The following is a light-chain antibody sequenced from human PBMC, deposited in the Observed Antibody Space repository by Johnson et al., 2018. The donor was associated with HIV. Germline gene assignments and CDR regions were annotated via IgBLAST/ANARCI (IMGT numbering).Light chain of an antibody. Sequence: QSVLTQPPSVSAAPGQKVTISCSGSSSNIGNNCVSWYQQLPGTAPKLLIYANNKRPSGIADRFSDSKSGTSATLGITGLPTGDEADSYCGTLDSSLGAWVFGTGTKVTVL. CDR3: GTLDSSLGAWV. V-gene: IGLV1-51*02. CDR2: ANN. J-gene: IGLJ1*01. CDR1: SSNIGNNC.